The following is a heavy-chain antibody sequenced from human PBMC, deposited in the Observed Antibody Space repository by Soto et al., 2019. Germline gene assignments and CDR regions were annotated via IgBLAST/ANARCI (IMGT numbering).Heavy chain of an antibody. CDR2: IHHSGST. D-gene: IGHD3-10*02. J-gene: IGHJ6*02. V-gene: IGHV4-38-2*01. Sequence: SETLSLTCAVSGYSISSGYYWGWIRQPPGKGLEWIGSIHHSGSTYYNPSLKSRVTISVDTSKNQFSLRLSSVTAADTAVYYCARGPGRYYVRSSAGMDDWGQGTLVTVSS. CDR1: GYSISSGYY. CDR3: ARGPGRYYVRSSAGMDD.